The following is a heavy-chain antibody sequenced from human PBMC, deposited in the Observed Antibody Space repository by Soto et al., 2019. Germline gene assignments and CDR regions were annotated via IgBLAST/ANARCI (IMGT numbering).Heavy chain of an antibody. J-gene: IGHJ4*02. CDR1: GDSVSGGDSY. V-gene: IGHV4-30-4*01. CDR2: TSFSGYT. CDR3: VRGGNPYHYATSGPGTFDK. Sequence: QVQLQESGPGLVKPSQTLSLTCTVSGDSVSGGDSYWSWIRQPPGKALEWIGYTSFSGYTSYTPSLKSRVTISVDMSKSQFSLRQTSVTAADTAIYYCVRGGNPYHYATSGPGTFDKWGQGTLVSVSS. D-gene: IGHD3-22*01.